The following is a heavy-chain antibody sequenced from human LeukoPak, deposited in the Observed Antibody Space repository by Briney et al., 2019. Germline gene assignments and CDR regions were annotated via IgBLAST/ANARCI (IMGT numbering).Heavy chain of an antibody. V-gene: IGHV1-8*01. CDR1: GYTFTRYD. CDR3: ARGNRLYSSSWYSLAFDI. J-gene: IGHJ3*02. D-gene: IGHD6-13*01. Sequence: GASVKVSCEASGYTFTRYDINWVRQATGQGLEWMGWTNPISGYTGYAQKFQGRVTMTRNTSISTAYMELSSLRSEDTAVYYCARGNRLYSSSWYSLAFDIWGQGTMVTVSS. CDR2: TNPISGYT.